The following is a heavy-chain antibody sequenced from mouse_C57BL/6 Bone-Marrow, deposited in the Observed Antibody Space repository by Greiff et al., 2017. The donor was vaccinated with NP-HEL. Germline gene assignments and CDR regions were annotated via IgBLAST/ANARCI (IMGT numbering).Heavy chain of an antibody. CDR2: IWSGGST. CDR1: GFSLTSYG. Sequence: QVHVKQSGPGLVQPSQSLSITCTVSGFSLTSYGVHWVRQSPGKGLEWLGVIWSGGSTDYNAAFISRLSISKDNSKSQVFFKMNSLQADDTAIYYCARDYSYYFDYWGQGTTLTVSS. J-gene: IGHJ2*01. D-gene: IGHD2-13*01. CDR3: ARDYSYYFDY. V-gene: IGHV2-2*01.